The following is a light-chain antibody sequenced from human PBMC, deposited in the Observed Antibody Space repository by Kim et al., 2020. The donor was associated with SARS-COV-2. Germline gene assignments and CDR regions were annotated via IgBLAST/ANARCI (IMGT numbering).Light chain of an antibody. J-gene: IGKJ1*01. Sequence: ATVGDRVTNTCRESKSISSYLNWYQQKPGKAPKHLIYTASSLQSGVPSRFSVSGSGTDFTLTISSLQPEDFATYYCQQSYITPRTFGQGTKVDIK. CDR1: KSISSY. CDR2: TAS. V-gene: IGKV1-39*01. CDR3: QQSYITPRT.